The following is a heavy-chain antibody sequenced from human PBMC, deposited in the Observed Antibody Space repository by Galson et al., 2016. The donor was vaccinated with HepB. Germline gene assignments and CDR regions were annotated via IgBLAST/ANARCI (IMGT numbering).Heavy chain of an antibody. CDR2: IYHSGSA. J-gene: IGHJ4*02. CDR1: GDSITGSNW. V-gene: IGHV4-4*02. CDR3: ARHLSFWELRQCYVDY. Sequence: SETLSLTCAVSGDSITGSNWWTWVRQPPGKGLEWVGEIYHSGSAYYNPSLKSRVTISVAKPRNQIFLNLTSVTAADTAVYYCARHLSFWELRQCYVDYWGQGSLVTVSS. D-gene: IGHD1-7*01.